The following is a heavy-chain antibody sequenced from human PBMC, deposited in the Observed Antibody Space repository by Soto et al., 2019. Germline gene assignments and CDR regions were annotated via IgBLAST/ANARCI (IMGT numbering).Heavy chain of an antibody. CDR2: IYPGDSDT. Sequence: GESLKISCKGSGYNFASSWIGWVRQMLGKGLEWMGFIYPGDSDTRYSPSFQGQVTISADKSISTAYLQWSSLKASDTAMYYCARKYSGSYYDYFDYWGQGTMVTVSS. D-gene: IGHD1-26*01. CDR3: ARKYSGSYYDYFDY. CDR1: GYNFASSW. V-gene: IGHV5-51*01. J-gene: IGHJ4*02.